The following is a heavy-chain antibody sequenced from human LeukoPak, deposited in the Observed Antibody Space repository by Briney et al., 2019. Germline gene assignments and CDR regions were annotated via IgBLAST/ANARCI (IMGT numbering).Heavy chain of an antibody. J-gene: IGHJ4*02. V-gene: IGHV4-61*02. D-gene: IGHD2-21*01. CDR2: IYTSGST. CDR1: GGSISSGSHY. CDR3: ARGIWFDY. Sequence: SQTLSLTCTVSGGSISSGSHYWSWIRQPAGKGLEWIGRIYTSGSTNYNPSLKSRVTISVDTSKNQFSLKLSSVTAADTAVYYCARGIWFDYWGQGTLVTVSS.